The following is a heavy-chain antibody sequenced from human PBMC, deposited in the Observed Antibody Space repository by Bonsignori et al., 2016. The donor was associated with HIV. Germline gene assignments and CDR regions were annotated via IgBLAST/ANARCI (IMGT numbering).Heavy chain of an antibody. CDR3: ARGGYGSGTHFDY. D-gene: IGHD3-10*01. CDR2: IYYSGST. V-gene: IGHV4-30-4*01. J-gene: IGHJ4*02. Sequence: RQAPGKGLEWIGYIYYSGSTYYNPSLKSRVTISVDTSKNQFSLKLSSVTAADTAVYYCARGGYGSGTHFDYWGQGTLVTVSS.